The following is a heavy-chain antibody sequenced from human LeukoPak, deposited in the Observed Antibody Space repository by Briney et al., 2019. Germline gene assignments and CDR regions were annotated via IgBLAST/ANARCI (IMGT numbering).Heavy chain of an antibody. CDR1: GVSISSSSYY. J-gene: IGHJ6*03. V-gene: IGHV4-39*07. Sequence: PSGTLSLTCTVSGVSISSSSYYWGWMRQPPGKGLEWIGSIYYSGSTYYNPSLNRRVTISVDTSKNQFSLKLSSVTAADTALYYCARAPYYDFWSGYRGYYMDVWGKGTTVTVSS. CDR2: IYYSGST. D-gene: IGHD3-3*01. CDR3: ARAPYYDFWSGYRGYYMDV.